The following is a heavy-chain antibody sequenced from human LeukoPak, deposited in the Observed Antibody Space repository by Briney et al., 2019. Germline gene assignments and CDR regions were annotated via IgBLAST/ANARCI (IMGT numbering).Heavy chain of an antibody. CDR3: ARVLGIAVAGTFDY. Sequence: GRSLRLSCAASGFTFSSYAMHWVRQAPGKGLEWVAVISYDGSNKYYADSVKGRFTISRDNSKNTLYLQMNSLRAEDRAVYYCARVLGIAVAGTFDYWGQGTLVTVSS. D-gene: IGHD6-19*01. CDR2: ISYDGSNK. CDR1: GFTFSSYA. V-gene: IGHV3-30*04. J-gene: IGHJ4*02.